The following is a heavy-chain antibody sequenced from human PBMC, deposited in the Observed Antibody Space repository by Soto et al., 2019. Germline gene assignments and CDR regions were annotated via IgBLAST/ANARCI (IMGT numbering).Heavy chain of an antibody. J-gene: IGHJ5*01. CDR2: MHRNGNST. V-gene: IGHV3-20*04. D-gene: IGHD4-17*01. CDR1: GFSLEEYG. Sequence: EVQLVESGGGVVRPGGSLRLACVVSGFSLEEYGMSWVRQAPGKGPEWASGMHRNGNSTGYADAVKGRFTISRDDAKNSLYLQMSSLRAEDTAFYYCARDHRWGYEYGDYGDSWGHGTLVTVSS. CDR3: ARDHRWGYEYGDYGDS.